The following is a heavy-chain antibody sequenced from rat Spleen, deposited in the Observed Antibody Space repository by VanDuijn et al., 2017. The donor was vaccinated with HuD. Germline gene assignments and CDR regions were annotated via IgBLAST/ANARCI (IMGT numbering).Heavy chain of an antibody. CDR1: GFTFSNYD. CDR2: ISPSGGST. D-gene: IGHD1-4*01. Sequence: EVQLVESGGGLVQPGRSLKLSCAASGFTFSNYDMAWVRQAPTQGLEWVASISPSGGSTYYRDSVKGRFTVSRDNAKNTLYLQMDSLRSEDTATYYCARGGITTRWFAYWGQGTLVTVSS. CDR3: ARGGITTRWFAY. V-gene: IGHV5S13*01. J-gene: IGHJ3*01.